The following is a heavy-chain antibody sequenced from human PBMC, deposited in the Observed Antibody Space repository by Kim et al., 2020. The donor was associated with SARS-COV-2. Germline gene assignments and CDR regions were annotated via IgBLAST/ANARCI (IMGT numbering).Heavy chain of an antibody. V-gene: IGHV3-9*01. CDR3: AKDLLGYCSSTSCYRSAFDI. D-gene: IGHD2-2*02. J-gene: IGHJ3*02. CDR2: ISWNSGSI. CDR1: GFTFDDYA. Sequence: GGSLRLSCAASGFTFDDYAMHWVRQAPGKGLEWVSGISWNSGSIGYADSVKGRFTISRDNAKNSLYLQMNSLRAEDTALYYCAKDLLGYCSSTSCYRSAFDIWGQGTMVTVSS.